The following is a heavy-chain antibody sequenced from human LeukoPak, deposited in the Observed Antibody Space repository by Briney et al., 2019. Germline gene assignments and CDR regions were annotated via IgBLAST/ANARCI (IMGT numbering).Heavy chain of an antibody. CDR1: GFTFDDYA. V-gene: IGHV3-9*01. J-gene: IGHJ4*02. CDR2: ITWNSGSV. CDR3: GKDMYSSSWNFFDY. D-gene: IGHD6-13*01. Sequence: GGSLRLSCEASGFTFDDYAMHWVRQVPGKGLEWVSGITWNSGSVDYADSVKGRFTISRDNAKNSLYLQMNSLRAEDTALYYCGKDMYSSSWNFFDYWGRGTLVTVSS.